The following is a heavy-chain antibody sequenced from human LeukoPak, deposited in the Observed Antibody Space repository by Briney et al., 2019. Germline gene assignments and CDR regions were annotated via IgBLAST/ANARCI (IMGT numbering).Heavy chain of an antibody. J-gene: IGHJ6*02. D-gene: IGHD3-9*01. CDR2: INPNSGGT. CDR1: GYTFTGYY. Sequence: ASVKVSCKSSGYTFTGYYMHWVRQAPGQGLEWMGWINPNSGGTNYAQKFQGRVTMTRDTSISTAYMELSRLRSDDTAVYYCARESYDIRLLDGMDVWGQGTTVTVSS. V-gene: IGHV1-2*02. CDR3: ARESYDIRLLDGMDV.